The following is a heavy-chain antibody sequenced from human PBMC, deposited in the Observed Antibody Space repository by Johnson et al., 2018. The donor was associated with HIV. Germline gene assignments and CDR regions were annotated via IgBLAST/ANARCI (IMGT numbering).Heavy chain of an antibody. V-gene: IGHV3-20*04. Sequence: VQLVESGGGVVRPGGSLRLSCAAAGFTFDDYGMSWVRQAPGKGLEWVSGINWNGGRTGYADYVKGRLTISRDNAKNSLYLQMNSLRAEETALYYCARVVVVIAIGGTDAFDIWGQGTMVTVSS. D-gene: IGHD2-21*01. CDR1: GFTFDDYG. J-gene: IGHJ3*02. CDR2: INWNGGRT. CDR3: ARVVVVIAIGGTDAFDI.